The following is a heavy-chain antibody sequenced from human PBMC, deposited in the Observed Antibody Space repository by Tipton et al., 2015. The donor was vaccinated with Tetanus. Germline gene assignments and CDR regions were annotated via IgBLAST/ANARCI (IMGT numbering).Heavy chain of an antibody. D-gene: IGHD6-6*01. J-gene: IGHJ2*01. CDR1: GFTFSSYG. V-gene: IGHV3-33*01. Sequence: SLRLSCAASGFTFSSYGMHWVRQAPGKGLEWVAVIWYDGSNKYYADSVKGRFTISRDNSKNTLYLQMNSLRAEDTAVYYCAAAPGLVRGSSRNIERDWYFDLWGRGTLVTVSS. CDR3: AAAPGLVRGSSRNIERDWYFDL. CDR2: IWYDGSNK.